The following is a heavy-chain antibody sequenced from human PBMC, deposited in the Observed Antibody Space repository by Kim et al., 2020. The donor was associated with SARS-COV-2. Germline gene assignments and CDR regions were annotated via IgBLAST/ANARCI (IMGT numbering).Heavy chain of an antibody. Sequence: STSYNPSLKSRVTISVDTSKNQFSLKLSSVTAADTAVYYCARDKVGGYFDYWGQGTLVTVSS. CDR2: ST. J-gene: IGHJ4*02. V-gene: IGHV4-31*02. CDR3: ARDKVGGYFDY. D-gene: IGHD6-19*01.